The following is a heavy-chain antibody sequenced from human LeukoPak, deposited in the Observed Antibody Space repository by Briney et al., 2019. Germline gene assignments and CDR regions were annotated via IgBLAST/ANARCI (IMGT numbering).Heavy chain of an antibody. CDR2: ISGSGGST. Sequence: GGSLRLSCAASGFTFSSYAMSWVRQAPGKGLEWVSAISGSGGSTYYADSVKGRFTISRDNSKDTLYLQMNSLRAEDTAVYYCAKTRAAMAAPLSYFDYWGQGTLVTVSS. CDR1: GFTFSSYA. V-gene: IGHV3-23*01. CDR3: AKTRAAMAAPLSYFDY. D-gene: IGHD5-18*01. J-gene: IGHJ4*02.